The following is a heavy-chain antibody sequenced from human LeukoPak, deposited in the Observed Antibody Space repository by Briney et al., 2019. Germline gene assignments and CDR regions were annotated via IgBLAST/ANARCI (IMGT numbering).Heavy chain of an antibody. CDR2: MNPNSGNT. J-gene: IGHJ4*02. Sequence: SVKVSCKASGYTFTSYDINWVRQATGQGLEWMGWMNPNSGNTGYAQKFQGRVTMTRNTSISTAYMELSSLRSEDTAVYYCAYSEGSGNPFDYWGQGTLVTVSS. V-gene: IGHV1-8*01. D-gene: IGHD3-10*01. CDR3: AYSEGSGNPFDY. CDR1: GYTFTSYD.